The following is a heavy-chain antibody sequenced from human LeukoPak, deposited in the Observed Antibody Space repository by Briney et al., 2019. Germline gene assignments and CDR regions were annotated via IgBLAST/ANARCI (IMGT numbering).Heavy chain of an antibody. V-gene: IGHV1-18*01. CDR2: ISAYNGNT. Sequence: ASVKVSCKASGYTFTSYGISWVRQAPGQGLEWMGWISAYNGNTNYAQKLQGRVTMTTDTSTSTAYMGLRSLRSDDTAVYYCARSIHSGYDFYYYYYYMDVWGKGTTVTISS. D-gene: IGHD5-12*01. CDR3: ARSIHSGYDFYYYYYYMDV. CDR1: GYTFTSYG. J-gene: IGHJ6*03.